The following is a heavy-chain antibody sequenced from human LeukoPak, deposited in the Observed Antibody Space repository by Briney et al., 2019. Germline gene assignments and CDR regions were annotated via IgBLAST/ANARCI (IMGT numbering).Heavy chain of an antibody. D-gene: IGHD1-26*01. CDR3: ARGSIVVGATDGGSLDY. Sequence: AAVKVSCKASGYTFTSYYMHWVRQAPGQGLEWMGIINPSGGSTNYAQKYHGRVTMTRDMPTSIVYMELSRLRSEDTAVYYCARGSIVVGATDGGSLDYWGQGTLVTVSS. V-gene: IGHV1-46*01. J-gene: IGHJ4*02. CDR2: INPSGGST. CDR1: GYTFTSYY.